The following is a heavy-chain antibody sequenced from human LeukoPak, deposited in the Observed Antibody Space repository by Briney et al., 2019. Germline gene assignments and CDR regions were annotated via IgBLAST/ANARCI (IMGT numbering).Heavy chain of an antibody. CDR3: ARVVVPAAIAYYYYYGMDV. V-gene: IGHV3-7*01. CDR1: GFTFSSYC. CDR2: IKQDGSEK. D-gene: IGHD2-2*01. Sequence: GGSLRLSCAASGFTFSSYCMSWVRQAPGKGLGWVANIKQDGSEKYYVDSVKGRFTISRDNAKNSLYLQMNSLRAEDTAVYYCARVVVPAAIAYYYYYGMDVWGQGTTVTVSS. J-gene: IGHJ6*02.